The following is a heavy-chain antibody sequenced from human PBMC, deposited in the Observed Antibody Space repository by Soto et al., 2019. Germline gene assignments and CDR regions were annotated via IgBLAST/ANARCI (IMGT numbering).Heavy chain of an antibody. D-gene: IGHD4-4*01. CDR2: IYYSGST. J-gene: IGHJ6*02. CDR1: GGSISSYY. Sequence: PSETLSLTCTVSGGSISSYYWSWIRQPPGKGLEWIGYIYYSGSTNYNPSLKSRVTISVDTSKNQFSLKLSSVTAADTAVYYCASLDDYSNYAYGMDVWGQGTTVTVSS. CDR3: ASLDDYSNYAYGMDV. V-gene: IGHV4-59*08.